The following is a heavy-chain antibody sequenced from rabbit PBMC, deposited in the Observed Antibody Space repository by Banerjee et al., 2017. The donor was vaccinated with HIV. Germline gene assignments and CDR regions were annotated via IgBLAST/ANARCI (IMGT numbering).Heavy chain of an antibody. CDR3: ARADVYSAGYGYALNL. D-gene: IGHD6-1*01. CDR2: IYTGSGST. Sequence: QSLEESGGDLVQPEGSLTLTCTASGFSFSSSYYMCWVRQAPGKGLEWIGCIYTGSGSTWYASWAKGRFTISKTSSTTVTLQMTSLTAADTATYFCARADVYSAGYGYALNLRGQGTLVTVS. V-gene: IGHV1S40*01. CDR1: GFSFSSSYY. J-gene: IGHJ4*01.